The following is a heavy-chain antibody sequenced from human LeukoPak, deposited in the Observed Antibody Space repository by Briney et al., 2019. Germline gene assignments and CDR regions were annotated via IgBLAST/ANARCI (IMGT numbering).Heavy chain of an antibody. Sequence: GGSLRLSCAASGFNFIRAWMNWVRQAPGKGLEWVAVISYDGSNKYYADSVKGRFTISRDNSKNTLYLQMNSLRAEDTAVYYCAKDRSSWYYFDYWGQGTLVTVSS. J-gene: IGHJ4*02. CDR3: AKDRSSWYYFDY. CDR2: ISYDGSNK. V-gene: IGHV3-30*18. D-gene: IGHD6-13*01. CDR1: GFNFIRAW.